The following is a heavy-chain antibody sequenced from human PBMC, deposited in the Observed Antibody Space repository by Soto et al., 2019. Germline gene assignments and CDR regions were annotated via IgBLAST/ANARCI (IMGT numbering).Heavy chain of an antibody. CDR1: GGTFSSYA. J-gene: IGHJ4*02. D-gene: IGHD3-9*01. Sequence: GASVKVSCKASGGTFSSYAISWVRQAPGQGLEWMGGIIPIFGTANYAQKFQGRVTITADESTSTAYMELSSLRSEDTAVYYCARAGNYDILTGTNDYWGQGTLVTVSS. CDR2: IIPIFGTA. CDR3: ARAGNYDILTGTNDY. V-gene: IGHV1-69*13.